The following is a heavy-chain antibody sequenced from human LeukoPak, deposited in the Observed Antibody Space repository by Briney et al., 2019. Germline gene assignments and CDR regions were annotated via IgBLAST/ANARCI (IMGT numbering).Heavy chain of an antibody. J-gene: IGHJ5*02. V-gene: IGHV1-8*01. D-gene: IGHD3-10*01. CDR1: GYTFTSYD. CDR2: MNPNSGNT. Sequence: GASVKVSCKASGYTFTSYDINWVRQATGQGIEWMGWMNPNSGNTGYAQKFQGRVTMTRNTSISTAYMELSSLRSEDTAVYYCARGSELLWFGESRYWFDPWGQGTLVTVSS. CDR3: ARGSELLWFGESRYWFDP.